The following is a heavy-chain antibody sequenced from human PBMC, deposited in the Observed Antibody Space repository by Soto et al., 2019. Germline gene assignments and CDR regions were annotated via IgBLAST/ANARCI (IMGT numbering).Heavy chain of an antibody. CDR3: ARDLQIGTHHHFDL. Sequence: QVQLVESGGGVVQPGRSLKLSCVASGFTFGTYGMHWVRQTPGRGLEWVAFIWYDGSNAVFADFVKGQLTYSRDNSKNTMSLQMDSLRGDDTAVYYCARDLQIGTHHHFDLWGQGTLVTVSS. J-gene: IGHJ4*02. CDR2: IWYDGSNA. V-gene: IGHV3-33*01. CDR1: GFTFGTYG.